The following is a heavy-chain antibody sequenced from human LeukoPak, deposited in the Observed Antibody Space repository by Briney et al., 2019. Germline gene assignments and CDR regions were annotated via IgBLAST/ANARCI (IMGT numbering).Heavy chain of an antibody. CDR2: IRSDGSNK. CDR3: ARILDSAWGELGY. V-gene: IGHV3-30*04. CDR1: GFTFSRYV. D-gene: IGHD6-19*01. J-gene: IGHJ4*02. Sequence: GRSLRLSCAASGFTFSRYVLHWVRQAPGKGLEWMAFIRSDGSNKYYADSVKGRFTISRDNSKNTLYLQMNSLRAEDTAVYYCARILDSAWGELGYWGQGTLVTVSS.